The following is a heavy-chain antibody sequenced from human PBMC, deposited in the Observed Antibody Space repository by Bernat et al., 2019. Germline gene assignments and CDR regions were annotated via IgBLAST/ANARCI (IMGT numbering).Heavy chain of an antibody. CDR1: GYTFTSYA. J-gene: IGHJ6*02. CDR2: INAGNGNT. V-gene: IGHV1-3*01. Sequence: QVQLVQSGAEVKKPGASVKVSCKASGYTFTSYAMHLVRQAPGQRLEWMGWINAGNGNTKYSQKFQGRVTITRDTSASTAYMELSSLRSEDTAVYYCAVLWFGELTHKYYYYGMDVWGQGTTVTVSS. CDR3: AVLWFGELTHKYYYYGMDV. D-gene: IGHD3-10*01.